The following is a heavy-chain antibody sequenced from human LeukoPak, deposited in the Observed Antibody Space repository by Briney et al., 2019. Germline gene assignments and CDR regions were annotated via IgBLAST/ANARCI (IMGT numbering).Heavy chain of an antibody. V-gene: IGHV3-23*01. CDR3: PKAVYDRSGSFDF. Sequence: GGSLRLSCAASGLSFCTYAMTSVRRAPGPGLEWVSGISGSGGSPYYADSVKGRFTISRDTSKNTLYLQMNSPRAEDTAVYYCPKAVYDRSGSFDFWGQGTLVTVSS. CDR2: ISGSGGSP. D-gene: IGHD3-22*01. CDR1: GLSFCTYA. J-gene: IGHJ4*02.